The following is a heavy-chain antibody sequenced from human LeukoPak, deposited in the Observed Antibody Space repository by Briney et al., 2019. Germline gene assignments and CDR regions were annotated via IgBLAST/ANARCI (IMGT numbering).Heavy chain of an antibody. J-gene: IGHJ4*02. Sequence: PGGSLRLSCAASGFTFSSYGMHWVRQAPGKGLEWVAVIWYDGSNKYYADSVKGRFTISRDNSKNTLYLQMNSLRAEDTAVYYCARASREVSSWYGNGQQYYFDYWGQRTLVTVSS. V-gene: IGHV3-33*01. CDR1: GFTFSSYG. CDR2: IWYDGSNK. D-gene: IGHD6-13*01. CDR3: ARASREVSSWYGNGQQYYFDY.